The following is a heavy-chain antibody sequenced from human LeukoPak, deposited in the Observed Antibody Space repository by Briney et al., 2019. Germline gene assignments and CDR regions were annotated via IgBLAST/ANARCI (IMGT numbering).Heavy chain of an antibody. CDR1: GFXFSSAW. CDR3: AREGIGGGAFDI. Sequence: PGGSLRLSCAASGFXFSSAWISWVRQAPGKGLEWIGRIKSKTNGGMTDYAAPVKGRFTISRDDSKNTLYLQMDSLKTEDTAVYYCAREGIGGGAFDIWGQGTMVTVSA. V-gene: IGHV3-15*01. D-gene: IGHD2/OR15-2a*01. CDR2: IKSKTNGGMT. J-gene: IGHJ3*02.